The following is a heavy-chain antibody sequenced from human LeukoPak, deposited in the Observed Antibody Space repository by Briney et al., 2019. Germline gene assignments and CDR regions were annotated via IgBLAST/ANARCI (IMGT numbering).Heavy chain of an antibody. CDR3: ARLYDPVIPNAFDI. Sequence: PSETLSLTCTVSGVSLSSSSYYWGWIRQPPGKGLEWIGSIYYSGSTYYNPSLKSRVTISVDTSKNQFSLKLSSVTAADTAVYYCARLYDPVIPNAFDIWGQGTMVTVSS. CDR1: GVSLSSSSYY. J-gene: IGHJ3*02. D-gene: IGHD2-21*01. V-gene: IGHV4-39*01. CDR2: IYYSGST.